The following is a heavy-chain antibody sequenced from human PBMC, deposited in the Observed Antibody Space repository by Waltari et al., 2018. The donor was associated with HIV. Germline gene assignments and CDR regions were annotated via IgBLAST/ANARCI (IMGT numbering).Heavy chain of an antibody. CDR1: GFSLSSYW. Sequence: EVQLVESGGGSVQPGGSLRLSCAASGFSLSSYWMHWVRQAPGKGLVWVSRSSSDGSGASYADSVKGRFTISRDNAKNTLYLQMNGLRAEDTAGYYCARGGGYSVRAYWGQGTQVTVSS. CDR3: ARGGGYSVRAY. J-gene: IGHJ4*02. D-gene: IGHD5-18*01. V-gene: IGHV3-74*01. CDR2: SSSDGSGA.